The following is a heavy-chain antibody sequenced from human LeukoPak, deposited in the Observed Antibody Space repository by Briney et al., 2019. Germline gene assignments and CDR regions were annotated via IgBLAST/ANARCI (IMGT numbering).Heavy chain of an antibody. CDR2: ISARGDST. D-gene: IGHD4-17*01. J-gene: IGHJ4*02. CDR3: ARGAYGDYDY. Sequence: TGGSLRLSCAASGFTFSSYAVSWVRQAPGKGLEWVSAISARGDSTYYADSVEGRFTISRDNSKNTLYLQTNSLRGEDTALYYCARGAYGDYDYWGQGTLVTVSS. CDR1: GFTFSSYA. V-gene: IGHV3-23*01.